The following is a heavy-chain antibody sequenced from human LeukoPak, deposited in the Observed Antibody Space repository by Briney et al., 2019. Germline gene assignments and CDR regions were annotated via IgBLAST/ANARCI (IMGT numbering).Heavy chain of an antibody. D-gene: IGHD6-6*01. J-gene: IGHJ4*02. Sequence: ASVKVSCKASGYTFTGYYMHWVRQAPGQGLEWMGWINPNSGGTNYAQKFQGRVTMTRDTSISTAYMELSRLSSDDTAVYYCARALTQSSIAATLDYWGQGTLVTVSS. CDR2: INPNSGGT. CDR3: ARALTQSSIAATLDY. V-gene: IGHV1-2*02. CDR1: GYTFTGYY.